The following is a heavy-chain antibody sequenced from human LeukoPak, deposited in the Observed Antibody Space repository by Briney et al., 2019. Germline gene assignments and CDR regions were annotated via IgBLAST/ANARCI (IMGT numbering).Heavy chain of an antibody. J-gene: IGHJ5*02. V-gene: IGHV1-18*01. Sequence: ASVKVSCKASGYIFTSYGISWVRQAPGQGREWMGWISDDNGNTNYAQKLQGRVTMTTDTSTSTAYMELRSLRSDDTAMYYCARGDLPPFDPWGQGTLVTVSS. CDR2: ISDDNGNT. D-gene: IGHD3-3*01. CDR3: ARGDLPPFDP. CDR1: GYIFTSYG.